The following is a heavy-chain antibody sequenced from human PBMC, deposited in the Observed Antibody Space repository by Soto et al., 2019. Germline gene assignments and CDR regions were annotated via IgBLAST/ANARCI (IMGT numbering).Heavy chain of an antibody. CDR3: ARCPMVRGVPLLFDY. J-gene: IGHJ4*02. CDR2: INPNSGGT. CDR1: GYTFTGYY. D-gene: IGHD3-10*01. V-gene: IGHV1-2*04. Sequence: ASVKVSCKASGYTFTGYYMHWVRQAPGQGLEWMGWINPNSGGTNYAQKFQGWVTMTRDTSISTAYMELSRLRSDDTAVYYCARCPMVRGVPLLFDYWGQGTLVTSPQ.